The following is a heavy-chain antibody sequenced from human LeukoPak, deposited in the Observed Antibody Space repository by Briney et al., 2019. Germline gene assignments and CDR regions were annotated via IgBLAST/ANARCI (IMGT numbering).Heavy chain of an antibody. CDR3: AKTRTTVITMDYFDY. D-gene: IGHD4-17*01. Sequence: PGGSLRLSCAASGFTFSSYAMSWVRQAPGKGLEWVSGISGGAGTPYYADSVQGRFTISRDNSKSTLYLQMTSLRAEDTAVYYCAKTRTTVITMDYFDYWGQGTLVTVSS. CDR1: GFTFSSYA. CDR2: ISGGAGTP. V-gene: IGHV3-23*01. J-gene: IGHJ4*02.